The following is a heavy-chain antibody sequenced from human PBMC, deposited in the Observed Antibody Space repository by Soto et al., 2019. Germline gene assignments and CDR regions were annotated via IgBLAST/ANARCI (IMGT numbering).Heavy chain of an antibody. J-gene: IGHJ4*02. CDR2: TYYRSKWYN. CDR3: ARHRNDFWSGYPFDY. CDR1: GDSVSSNSAA. V-gene: IGHV6-1*01. D-gene: IGHD3-3*01. Sequence: SQTLSLTCAISGDSVSSNSAAWNWIRQSPSRGLEWLGRTYYRSKWYNDYALSVKSRITINPDTSKNQFSLKLNSVTAADTAVYYCARHRNDFWSGYPFDYWGQGTLVTVSS.